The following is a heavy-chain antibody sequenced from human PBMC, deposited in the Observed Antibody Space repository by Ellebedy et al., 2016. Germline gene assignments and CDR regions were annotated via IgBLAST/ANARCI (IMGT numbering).Heavy chain of an antibody. D-gene: IGHD3-16*01. Sequence: GESLKISXVVSGFTFTSYSMKWVRQTPGKGLEWVSYISPTSGETIYYADSVKGRFTISRDNGKNSVYLQMNSLRDEDTAVYYCTRGGLDNSFNVWGQGTMVTVSS. V-gene: IGHV3-48*02. CDR1: GFTFTSYS. J-gene: IGHJ3*01. CDR2: ISPTSGETI. CDR3: TRGGLDNSFNV.